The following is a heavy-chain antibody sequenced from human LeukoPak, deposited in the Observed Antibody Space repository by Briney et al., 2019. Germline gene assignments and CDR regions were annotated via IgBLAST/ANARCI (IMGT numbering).Heavy chain of an antibody. CDR1: GFTFSSYA. D-gene: IGHD1-14*01. CDR2: IRYDVSNK. J-gene: IGHJ3*02. CDR3: ARGHYAYNEAFDI. V-gene: IGHV3-30*02. Sequence: GGSLRLSCAASGFTFSSYAMHWVCQAPGKGLGWGAFIRYDVSNKYYADSVKVRFTISRDNSKNSLYLQMNSRRAEATALYYCARGHYAYNEAFDIWGQGTMVTVSS.